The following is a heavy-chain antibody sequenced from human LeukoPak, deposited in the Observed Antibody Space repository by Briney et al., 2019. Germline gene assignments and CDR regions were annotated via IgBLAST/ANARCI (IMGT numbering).Heavy chain of an antibody. Sequence: GGSLRLSCAASGFTFSSYSMNWVRQAPGKGLEWVSSISSSSSYIYYADSVKGRFTISRDNSKNTLYLQMNSLRAEDTAVYYCAKDASDTGSDWGQGTLVTVSS. CDR3: AKDASDTGSD. D-gene: IGHD1-14*01. CDR2: ISSSSSYI. J-gene: IGHJ4*02. V-gene: IGHV3-21*01. CDR1: GFTFSSYS.